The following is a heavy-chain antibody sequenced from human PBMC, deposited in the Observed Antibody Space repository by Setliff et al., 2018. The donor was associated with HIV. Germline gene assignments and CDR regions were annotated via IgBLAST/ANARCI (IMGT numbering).Heavy chain of an antibody. Sequence: GGSLRLSCAASGFTFRSYCMAWVRQAPGKGLEWVSVIYSGGSTYYADSVKGRFTISRDNSKNTLYLQMNSLRAEDTAVYYCARVGDYNFWSGYKYSYYYGMDVWGQGTTVTVSS. V-gene: IGHV3-53*01. CDR2: IYSGGST. CDR3: ARVGDYNFWSGYKYSYYYGMDV. CDR1: GFTFRSYC. D-gene: IGHD3-3*01. J-gene: IGHJ6*02.